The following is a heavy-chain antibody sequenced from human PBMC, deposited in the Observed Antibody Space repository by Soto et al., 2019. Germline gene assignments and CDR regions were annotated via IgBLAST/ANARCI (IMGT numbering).Heavy chain of an antibody. D-gene: IGHD5-18*01. CDR3: ARPKSVDTAMPGYYGMDV. CDR2: IDPSDSYT. V-gene: IGHV5-10-1*01. J-gene: IGHJ6*02. Sequence: GESLKISCKGSGYSFTSYWISWVRQMPGKGLEWMGRIDPSDSYTNYSPSFQGHVTISADKSISTAYLQWSSLKASDTAMYYCARPKSVDTAMPGYYGMDVWGQGTTVTVSS. CDR1: GYSFTSYW.